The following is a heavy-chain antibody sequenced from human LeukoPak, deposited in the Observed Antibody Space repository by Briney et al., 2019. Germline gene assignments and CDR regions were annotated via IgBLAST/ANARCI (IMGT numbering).Heavy chain of an antibody. CDR3: AKEDSFGKTLFVDY. CDR2: IDGRKT. Sequence: PGGSLRLSCAASGFTFSANAMSWVRQAPGKGLEWVSAIDGRKTYYADSVKGRFTLSRDNSKNTVYLQMNSLRVEDTAIYYCAKEDSFGKTLFVDYWGQGTLVTVSS. V-gene: IGHV3-23*01. D-gene: IGHD2/OR15-2a*01. CDR1: GFTFSANA. J-gene: IGHJ4*02.